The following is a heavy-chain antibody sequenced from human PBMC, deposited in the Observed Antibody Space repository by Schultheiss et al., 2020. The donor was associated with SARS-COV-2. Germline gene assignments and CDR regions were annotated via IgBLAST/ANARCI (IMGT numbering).Heavy chain of an antibody. Sequence: SETLSLTCTVSGGSVSSGSYYWSWIRQPPGKGLEWIGYIYYSGSTNYNPSLKSRVTISVDTSKNQFSLKVSSVTAADTAVYYCAREDFGGYCSGGGCADWGRGILVTVSS. V-gene: IGHV4-61*01. CDR3: AREDFGGYCSGGGCAD. CDR2: IYYSGST. J-gene: IGHJ4*02. CDR1: GGSVSSGSYY. D-gene: IGHD2-15*01.